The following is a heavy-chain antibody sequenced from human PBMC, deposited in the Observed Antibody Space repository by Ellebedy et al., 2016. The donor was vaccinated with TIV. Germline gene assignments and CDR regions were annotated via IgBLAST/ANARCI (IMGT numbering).Heavy chain of an antibody. CDR2: IDPTDSYT. D-gene: IGHD3-10*01. CDR3: SRHRGYGMDV. Sequence: GESLKISCKASGYSFSTYWITWVRQMPGKGLEWMGKIDPTDSYTNYSPSFQGLATISADESASTAYLQWPSLKASDSATYYCSRHRGYGMDVWGQGTTVTVSS. CDR1: GYSFSTYW. V-gene: IGHV5-10-1*01. J-gene: IGHJ6*02.